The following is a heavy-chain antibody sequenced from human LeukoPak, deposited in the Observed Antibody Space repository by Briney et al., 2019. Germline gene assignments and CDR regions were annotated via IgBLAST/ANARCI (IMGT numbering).Heavy chain of an antibody. J-gene: IGHJ4*02. CDR3: AKGPNYGSGSYYSRY. D-gene: IGHD3-10*01. V-gene: IGHV3-23*01. CDR1: GFTFSSYA. CDR2: ISGSGGST. Sequence: PGASLRLSCAASGFTFSSYAMSWVRQAPGKGLEWVSAISGSGGSTYYADSVKGRFTISRDNSKNTLYLQMNSLRAEDTAVYYCAKGPNYGSGSYYSRYWGQGTLVTVSS.